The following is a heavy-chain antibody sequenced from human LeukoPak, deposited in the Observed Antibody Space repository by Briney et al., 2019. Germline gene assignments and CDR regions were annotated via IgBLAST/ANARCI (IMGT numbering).Heavy chain of an antibody. V-gene: IGHV1-2*02. Sequence: ASVKVSCKASGYTFTGYYMHWVRQAPGQGLEWMGWINPNSGGTNYAQKFQGRVTMTRDTSISTAYMELSRLRSDDTAVYYCARESQYYDYVWGSYRYNWFDPWGQGTLVTVSS. CDR1: GYTFTGYY. J-gene: IGHJ5*02. D-gene: IGHD3-16*02. CDR2: INPNSGGT. CDR3: ARESQYYDYVWGSYRYNWFDP.